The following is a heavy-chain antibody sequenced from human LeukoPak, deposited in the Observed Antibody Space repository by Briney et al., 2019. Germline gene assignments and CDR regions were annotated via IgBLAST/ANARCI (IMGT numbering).Heavy chain of an antibody. CDR2: IYYSGST. CDR3: ARVFTVEMAARHAFDY. Sequence: PSETLSLTCTVSGGSISSSSYYWGWIRQPPGKGLEWIGSIYYSGSTYYNPSLKSRVTISVDTSKNQFSLKLSSVTAADTAVYYCARVFTVEMAARHAFDYWGQGTLVTVSS. J-gene: IGHJ4*02. D-gene: IGHD5-24*01. CDR1: GGSISSSSYY. V-gene: IGHV4-39*07.